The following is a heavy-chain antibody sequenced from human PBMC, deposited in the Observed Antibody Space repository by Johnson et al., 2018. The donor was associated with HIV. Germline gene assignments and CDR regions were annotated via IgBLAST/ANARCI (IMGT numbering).Heavy chain of an antibody. CDR3: ARARRDFDWLCAFDI. D-gene: IGHD3-9*01. J-gene: IGHJ3*02. Sequence: VQLVESGGGLVQPGGSLRLSCAASGFTFSSYWMSWVRQAPGKGLEWVANIKQDGSEKYYADSVKGRFTISRDNSKNTLYLQMNSLRAEDTAVYYCARARRDFDWLCAFDIWGQGTMVTVSS. CDR1: GFTFSSYW. CDR2: IKQDGSEK. V-gene: IGHV3-7*03.